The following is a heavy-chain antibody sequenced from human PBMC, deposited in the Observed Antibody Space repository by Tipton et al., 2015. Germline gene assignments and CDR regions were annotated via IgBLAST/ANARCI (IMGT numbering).Heavy chain of an antibody. CDR3: ARVMRHISVAGSASDGFSM. CDR2: ISYSGST. V-gene: IGHV4-59*01. CDR1: SDSINKYY. D-gene: IGHD6-19*01. J-gene: IGHJ3*02. Sequence: TLSLTCTVSSDSINKYYWGWIRQSPGKGLEWIGYISYSGSTHYNPSLKRRVTISLDTSKNQFSLTLNSVTAADTAVYYCARVMRHISVAGSASDGFSMWGQGTMVTVSS.